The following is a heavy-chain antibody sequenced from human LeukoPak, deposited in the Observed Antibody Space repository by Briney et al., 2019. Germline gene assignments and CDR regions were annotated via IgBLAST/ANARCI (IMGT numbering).Heavy chain of an antibody. CDR1: GFTSSSYW. V-gene: IGHV3-7*01. J-gene: IGHJ4*02. Sequence: GGSLGLSCAVSGFTSSSYWMSWVRQAPGKGLEWVANMNPDGSIRYYVASVKGRFTISRDNAMNSLHLQMNSLKAEDTAVYYCARGVGGDWFPDNWGQGTLVTVSS. CDR3: ARGVGGDWFPDN. D-gene: IGHD3/OR15-3a*01. CDR2: MNPDGSIR.